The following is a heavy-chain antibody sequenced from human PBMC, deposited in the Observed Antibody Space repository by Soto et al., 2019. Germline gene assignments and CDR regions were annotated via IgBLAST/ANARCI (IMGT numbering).Heavy chain of an antibody. V-gene: IGHV4-59*08. CDR3: ARHNYGSGSTYFDY. CDR1: GGSISSYY. CDR2: IYYSGST. D-gene: IGHD3-10*01. J-gene: IGHJ4*02. Sequence: QVQLQESGPGLVKPPETLSLTCTVSGGSISSYYWSWIRQPPGKGLEWIGYIYYSGSTNYNPSLKIRVTISVDTSKNQFSLKLNSMTAADTAVYYCARHNYGSGSTYFDYWGQGTLVTVSS.